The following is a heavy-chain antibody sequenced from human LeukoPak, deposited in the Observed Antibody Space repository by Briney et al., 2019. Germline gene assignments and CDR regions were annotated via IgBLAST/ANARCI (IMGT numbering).Heavy chain of an antibody. CDR2: TNPNSGGT. J-gene: IGHJ4*02. V-gene: IGHV1-2*02. CDR1: GYTFTGYY. CDR3: ARDTYCSGGSCYSGY. D-gene: IGHD2-15*01. Sequence: ASVKVSCKASGYTFTGYYMHWVRQAPGQGLEWMGWTNPNSGGTNYAQKFQGRVTMTRDTSISTAYMELSRLRSDDTAVYYCARDTYCSGGSCYSGYWGQGTLVTVSS.